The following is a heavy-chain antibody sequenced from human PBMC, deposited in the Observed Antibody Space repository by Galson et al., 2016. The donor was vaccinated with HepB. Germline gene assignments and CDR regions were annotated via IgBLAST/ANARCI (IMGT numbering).Heavy chain of an antibody. D-gene: IGHD3-16*01. Sequence: SLRLSCAASGFSFTKAWMSWVRQTPGKGLEWIGRIRRKSDGGTADYAAPLKDRLNISRDDSKNVLFLQMNTLTAEDTAIYCCATGYPPTFSLWDYWGQGTLVTVSS. J-gene: IGHJ4*02. V-gene: IGHV3-15*01. CDR1: GFSFTKAW. CDR2: IRRKSDGGTA. CDR3: ATGYPPTFSLWDY.